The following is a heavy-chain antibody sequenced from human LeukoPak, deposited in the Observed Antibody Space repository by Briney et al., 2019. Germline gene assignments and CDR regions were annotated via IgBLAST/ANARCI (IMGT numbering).Heavy chain of an antibody. CDR1: EYTFTSYY. J-gene: IGHJ6*03. CDR3: ARAYSGWYLGYYYYYMDV. D-gene: IGHD6-19*01. CDR2: INPNSGGT. V-gene: IGHV1-2*02. Sequence: ASVKVSCKASEYTFTSYYMHWVRQAPGQGLEWVGWINPNSGGTSYAQKIQGRVTMTRDTSISTAYMELSSLRSEDTAVYYCARAYSGWYLGYYYYYMDVWGKGTTVTVSS.